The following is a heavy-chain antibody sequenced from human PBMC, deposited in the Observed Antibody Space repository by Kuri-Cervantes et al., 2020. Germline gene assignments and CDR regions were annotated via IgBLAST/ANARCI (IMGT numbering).Heavy chain of an antibody. CDR3: ARDLGWTFDY. D-gene: IGHD3/OR15-3a*01. J-gene: IGHJ4*02. CDR2: ISYDGSNK. Sequence: GESLKISCAASGFTFSRSGTHWVRQAPGKGLEWVAVISYDGSNKYYADSVKGRFTISRDNAKNSLYLQMNSLRAEDTAVYYCARDLGWTFDYWGQGTLVTVSS. CDR1: GFTFSRSG. V-gene: IGHV3-30*03.